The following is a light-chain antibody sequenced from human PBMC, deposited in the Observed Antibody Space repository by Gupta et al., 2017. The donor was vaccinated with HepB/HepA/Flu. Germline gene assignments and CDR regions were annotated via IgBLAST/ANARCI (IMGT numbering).Light chain of an antibody. CDR2: TAS. Sequence: DIQMTQSPSSLSASVGARVTITCRSSQSILRYLNWFQKKPGKAPNLLIYTASSLQSGVPSRFSGGGSGTDFTLNISSRQPEDFATYYCQQTYSVPPTFGPGTKVDVK. CDR1: QSILRY. J-gene: IGKJ3*01. V-gene: IGKV1-39*01. CDR3: QQTYSVPPT.